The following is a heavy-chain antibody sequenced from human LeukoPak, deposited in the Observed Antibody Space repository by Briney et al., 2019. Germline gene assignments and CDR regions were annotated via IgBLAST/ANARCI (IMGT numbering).Heavy chain of an antibody. J-gene: IGHJ4*02. CDR2: IIPILGIA. CDR3: ARELAAAAGGVVSDY. Sequence: GASVKVSCKASGGTFSSYAISWVRQAPGQGLEWMGRIIPILGIANYAQKFQGRVTITADKSTSTAYMELSSLRSEDTAVYYCARELAAAAGGVVSDYWGQETLVTVSS. D-gene: IGHD6-13*01. CDR1: GGTFSSYA. V-gene: IGHV1-69*04.